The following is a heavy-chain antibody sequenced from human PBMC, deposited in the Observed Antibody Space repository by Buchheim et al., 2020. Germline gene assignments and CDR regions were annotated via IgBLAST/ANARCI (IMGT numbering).Heavy chain of an antibody. CDR2: ISDSGGST. CDR3: AKDGQTKGYCSGDGCYTPQYYYNGMDV. CDR1: GFTFRSYG. J-gene: IGHJ6*02. V-gene: IGHV3-23*01. D-gene: IGHD2-15*01. Sequence: EVQLLESGGGFVQPGGSLRLSCAASGFTFRSYGMNWVRQAPGKGLEWVSGISDSGGSTHYADSVKGRFTIYRDNSKDKLYLQMNSLRAEDTALYDCAKDGQTKGYCSGDGCYTPQYYYNGMDVWGRGTT.